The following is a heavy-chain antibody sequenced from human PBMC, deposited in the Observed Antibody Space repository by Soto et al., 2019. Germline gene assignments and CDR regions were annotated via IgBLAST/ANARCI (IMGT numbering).Heavy chain of an antibody. Sequence: HVQLVQSGAEVKKPGASLKVSCKASGYTFISYGVSWVRQAPGQGLEWLGWISPYNGNTNYAQKFQGRITMTTDTSTSTLYMHLRSLRTDDTAVYYCARDQTKWLTDAFDIWGQGTMVVVSS. V-gene: IGHV1-18*01. D-gene: IGHD5-12*01. CDR1: GYTFISYG. J-gene: IGHJ3*02. CDR2: ISPYNGNT. CDR3: ARDQTKWLTDAFDI.